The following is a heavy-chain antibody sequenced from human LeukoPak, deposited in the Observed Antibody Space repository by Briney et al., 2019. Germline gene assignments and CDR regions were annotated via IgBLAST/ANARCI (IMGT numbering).Heavy chain of an antibody. V-gene: IGHV1-3*01. CDR2: INAGNGNT. Sequence: ASVKVSCKASGGTFSSYAMHWVRQAPGQRLEWMGWINAGNGNTKYSQKFQGRVTITRDTSASTAYMELSSLRSEDTAVYYCAREDHYDFWSGYFQKSYYYYGMDVWGQGTTVTVSS. CDR3: AREDHYDFWSGYFQKSYYYYGMDV. D-gene: IGHD3-3*01. CDR1: GGTFSSYA. J-gene: IGHJ6*02.